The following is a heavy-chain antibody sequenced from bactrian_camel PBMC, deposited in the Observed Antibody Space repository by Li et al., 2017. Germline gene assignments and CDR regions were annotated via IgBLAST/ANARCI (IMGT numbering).Heavy chain of an antibody. D-gene: IGHD6*01. CDR1: GVTFSSYP. CDR3: AAGPWYTDEYLY. Sequence: HVQLVESGGGLVQPGGSLRLTCAASGVTFSSYPMSWVRQAPGKGLEWVSSISGRGTLKYYPDSVKGRVTISRDNAKNTVYLQMNSLKSEDTALYYCAAGPWYTDEYLYWGQGTQVTVS. V-gene: IGHV3-2*01. CDR2: ISGRGTLK. J-gene: IGHJ4*01.